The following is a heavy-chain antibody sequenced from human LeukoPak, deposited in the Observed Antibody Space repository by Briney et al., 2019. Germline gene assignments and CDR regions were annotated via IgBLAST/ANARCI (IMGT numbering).Heavy chain of an antibody. J-gene: IGHJ4*02. CDR3: ARVLGRYSYGYRY. CDR1: GGSFSGYY. CDR2: INHSGST. D-gene: IGHD5-18*01. Sequence: PSETLSLTCAVYGGSFSGYYWSWIRQPPGKGLEWIGEINHSGSTNYNPSLKSRVTISVDTSKNQFSLKLSSVTAADTAVYYCARVLGRYSYGYRYWGQGTLVTVSS. V-gene: IGHV4-34*01.